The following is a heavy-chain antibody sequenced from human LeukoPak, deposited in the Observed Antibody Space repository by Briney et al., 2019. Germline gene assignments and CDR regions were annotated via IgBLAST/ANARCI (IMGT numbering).Heavy chain of an antibody. V-gene: IGHV3-21*01. CDR3: ARGVNCYDSSAYSY. J-gene: IGHJ4*02. CDR1: GFTFSFYS. D-gene: IGHD3-22*01. CDR2: ITSSSSYM. Sequence: PGGSLRLSCTASGFTFSFYSMNWVRQAPGMGLEWVSSITSSSSYMYYADSVKGRFTISRDNAKNSLYLQMNSLRAEDTAVYYCARGVNCYDSSAYSYWGQGTLVTVSS.